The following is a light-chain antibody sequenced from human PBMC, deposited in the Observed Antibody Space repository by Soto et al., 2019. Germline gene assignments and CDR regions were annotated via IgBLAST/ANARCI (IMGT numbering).Light chain of an antibody. Sequence: DIQMTQSPSSLSASVGDRITITCRASQIIDTWLAWYQQKPGKAPKLLIYKASTLKSGVPSRFSGSGSGTEFTLTISSLQPDDFATYYCQHYNSYSEAFGQGTKVDI. V-gene: IGKV1-5*03. CDR3: QHYNSYSEA. CDR2: KAS. CDR1: QIIDTW. J-gene: IGKJ1*01.